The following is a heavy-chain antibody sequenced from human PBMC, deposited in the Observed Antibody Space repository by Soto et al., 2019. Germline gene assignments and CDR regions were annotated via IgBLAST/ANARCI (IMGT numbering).Heavy chain of an antibody. CDR1: GFSLSTSGVG. CDR3: AHKFSLWFGGLDAFDI. D-gene: IGHD3-10*01. Sequence: SGPTLVKPTQTLTLTCTFSGFSLSTSGVGVGWIRQPPGKALEWLALIYWDDDKRYSPSLKSRLTITKDTSKNQVVLTMTNMDPVDTATYYCAHKFSLWFGGLDAFDIWGQGTMVTVSS. CDR2: IYWDDDK. J-gene: IGHJ3*02. V-gene: IGHV2-5*02.